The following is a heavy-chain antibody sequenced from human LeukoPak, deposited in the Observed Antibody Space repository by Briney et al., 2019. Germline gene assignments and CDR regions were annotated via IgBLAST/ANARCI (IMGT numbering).Heavy chain of an antibody. CDR2: ISGRTNNT. CDR3: AKGRIGVAGPECSLDY. V-gene: IGHV3-23*01. D-gene: IGHD6-19*01. J-gene: IGHJ4*02. CDR1: GFTFSNYA. Sequence: GGSLRLSCAASGFTFSNYAMSWVRQAPGKGLEWVSAISGRTNNTYYADSVKGHFTISRDKSNNTLFLQMNSLRAEDTAVYYCAKGRIGVAGPECSLDYWGQGTLVTVSS.